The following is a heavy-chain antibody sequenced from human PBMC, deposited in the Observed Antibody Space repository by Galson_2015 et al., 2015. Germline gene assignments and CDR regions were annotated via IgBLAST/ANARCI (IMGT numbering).Heavy chain of an antibody. D-gene: IGHD6-13*01. CDR1: GFTFSSYG. V-gene: IGHV3-30*03. CDR3: AREPGYSSSWSDYYVMDV. CDR2: ISYDGSNK. Sequence: SLRLSCAASGFTFSSYGMHWVRQAPGKGLEWVAVISYDGSNKYYADSVKGRFTISRDNSKNTLYLQMNSLRAEDTAVYYCAREPGYSSSWSDYYVMDVSGQGTTVTVSS. J-gene: IGHJ6*02.